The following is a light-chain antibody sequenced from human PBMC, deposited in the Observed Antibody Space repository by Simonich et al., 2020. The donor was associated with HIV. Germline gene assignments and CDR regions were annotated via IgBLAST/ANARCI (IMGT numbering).Light chain of an antibody. CDR3: QQYYSTPFT. V-gene: IGKV4-1*01. J-gene: IGKJ3*01. CDR2: WAS. CDR1: QSLLYSPSNKNY. Sequence: DIVMTQSPDSLAVSLGERATINCKSSQSLLYSPSNKNYLAWYQQRPGQPPKLLIYWASTRESGVPDRFSGSGSGTDFTLTISTLQAEDVAVYYCQQYYSTPFTFGPGTKVDIK.